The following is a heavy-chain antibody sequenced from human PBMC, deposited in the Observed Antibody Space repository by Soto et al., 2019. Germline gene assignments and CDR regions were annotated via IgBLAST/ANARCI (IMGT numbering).Heavy chain of an antibody. D-gene: IGHD3-16*02. V-gene: IGHV4-39*01. J-gene: IGHJ5*02. CDR2: IYYSGST. Sequence: SETLSLTCTVSGGSISSSSYYWGWIRQPPGKGLEWIGSIYYSGSTYYNPSLKSRVTISVDTSKNQFSLKLSSVTAADTAVYYCARQLGFGGVIGWFDPWGQGTLVTVSS. CDR3: ARQLGFGGVIGWFDP. CDR1: GGSISSSSYY.